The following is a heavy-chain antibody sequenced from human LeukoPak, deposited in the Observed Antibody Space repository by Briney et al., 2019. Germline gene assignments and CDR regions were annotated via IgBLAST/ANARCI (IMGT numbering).Heavy chain of an antibody. CDR2: IKQDGSEK. CDR3: AKGGMVPYYYYSMDV. V-gene: IGHV3-7*03. J-gene: IGHJ6*02. Sequence: HSGGSLRLSCAASGFTFSSYWMSWVRQAPGKGLEWVANIKQDGSEKYYVDSVKGRFTISRDNSKNSLYLQMNSLRTEDTALYYCAKGGMVPYYYYSMDVWGQGTTVTVSS. CDR1: GFTFSSYW. D-gene: IGHD3-10*01.